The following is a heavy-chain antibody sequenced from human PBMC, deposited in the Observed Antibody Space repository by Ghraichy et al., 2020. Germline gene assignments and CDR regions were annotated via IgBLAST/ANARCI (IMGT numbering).Heavy chain of an antibody. Sequence: SETLSLTCTVSGGSINSYYWSWIRQPPGKGLEWIGYIYYSGSTNYNPSLKSRVTISVDTSKNQFSLKLSSVTAADTAVYYCAGRGYSYGYVQHWGQGSLVTVSS. CDR2: IYYSGST. J-gene: IGHJ1*01. CDR1: GGSINSYY. D-gene: IGHD5-18*01. V-gene: IGHV4-59*01. CDR3: AGRGYSYGYVQH.